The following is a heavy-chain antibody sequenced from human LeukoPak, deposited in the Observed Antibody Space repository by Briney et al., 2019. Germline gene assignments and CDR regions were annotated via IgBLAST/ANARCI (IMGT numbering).Heavy chain of an antibody. D-gene: IGHD3-22*01. V-gene: IGHV3-23*01. Sequence: PGGSLRLSCAASGLTFSSYFMTWVRQAPGKGLEWVSGISGSGADTLYADSVRGQFTISRDNSKNTLYLQMNSLRAEDTAVYYCAKVPPHDDSGYSNPYWGQGTLVTVSS. CDR2: ISGSGADT. J-gene: IGHJ4*02. CDR1: GLTFSSYF. CDR3: AKVPPHDDSGYSNPY.